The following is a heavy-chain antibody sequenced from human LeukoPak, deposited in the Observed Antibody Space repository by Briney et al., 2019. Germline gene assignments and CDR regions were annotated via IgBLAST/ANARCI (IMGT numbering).Heavy chain of an antibody. CDR2: INPNSGGT. D-gene: IGHD6-13*01. V-gene: IGHV1-2*02. J-gene: IGHJ5*02. Sequence: GASVTVSCKASGYTFTGYYMHWVRQAPGQGLEWMGWINPNSGGTNYAQKFQGRVTMTRDTSISTAYMELSRLRSDDTAVYYCTRTIAATGTLYPWGQGTQVIVSS. CDR1: GYTFTGYY. CDR3: TRTIAATGTLYP.